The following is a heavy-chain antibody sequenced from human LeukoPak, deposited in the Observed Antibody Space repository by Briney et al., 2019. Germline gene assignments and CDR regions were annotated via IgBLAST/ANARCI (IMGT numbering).Heavy chain of an antibody. CDR3: ARGSDYYDRSGYTYFGFDY. D-gene: IGHD3-22*01. CDR2: IYSGGST. V-gene: IGHV3-53*04. Sequence: GGSLRLSCAASRFTVSSNYMSWVRQAPGKGLEWVSVIYSGGSTYYADSVKGRFTISRHNSKNTLYLQMNSLRAEGTALYYCARGSDYYDRSGYTYFGFDYWGQGTLVTVSS. J-gene: IGHJ4*02. CDR1: RFTVSSNY.